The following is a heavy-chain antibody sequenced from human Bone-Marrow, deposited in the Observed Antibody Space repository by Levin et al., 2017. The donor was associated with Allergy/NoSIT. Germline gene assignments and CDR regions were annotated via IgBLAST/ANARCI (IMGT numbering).Heavy chain of an antibody. CDR3: AREAVAATRGGDFDY. CDR1: GFTFSSYS. CDR2: ISSSSSYI. Sequence: GESLKISCAASGFTFSSYSMNWVRQAPGKGLEWVSSISSSSSYIYYADSVKGRFTISRDNAKNSLYLQMNSLRAEDTAVYYCAREAVAATRGGDFDYWGQGTLVTVSS. J-gene: IGHJ4*02. V-gene: IGHV3-21*01. D-gene: IGHD2-15*01.